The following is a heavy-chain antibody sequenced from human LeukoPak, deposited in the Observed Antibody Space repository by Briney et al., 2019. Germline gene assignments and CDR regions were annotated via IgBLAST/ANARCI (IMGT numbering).Heavy chain of an antibody. J-gene: IGHJ5*02. D-gene: IGHD6-13*01. CDR3: ATLHRKLAGGYNWFDP. Sequence: ASVKVSCKVSGYTLTELSMHWVRQAPRKGLEWMGGFDPEDGETIYAQKFQGRVTMTEDTSTDTAYMELSRLRSEDTAVYYCATLHRKLAGGYNWFDPWGQGTLVTVSS. CDR1: GYTLTELS. V-gene: IGHV1-24*01. CDR2: FDPEDGET.